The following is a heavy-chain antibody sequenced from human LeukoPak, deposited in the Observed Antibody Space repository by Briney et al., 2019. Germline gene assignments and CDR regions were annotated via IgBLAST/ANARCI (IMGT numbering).Heavy chain of an antibody. CDR2: INPNSGGT. CDR1: GYTFTGYY. D-gene: IGHD2-2*02. Sequence: ASVKVSCKASGYTFTGYYMHWVRQAPGQGLEWMGWINPNSGGTNYAQKFQGRVTMTRDTSISTAYMELSRLRSDGTAVYYCARGRIWCSSTSCYTGPNDYWGQGTPVTVSS. V-gene: IGHV1-2*02. J-gene: IGHJ4*02. CDR3: ARGRIWCSSTSCYTGPNDY.